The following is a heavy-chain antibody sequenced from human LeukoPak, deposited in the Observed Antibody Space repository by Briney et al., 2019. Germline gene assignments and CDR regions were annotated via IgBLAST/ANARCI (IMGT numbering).Heavy chain of an antibody. CDR3: ARGGYYDYVWGSYRFAY. CDR2: INHSGST. J-gene: IGHJ4*02. Sequence: PSETLSLTCAVYSGSFSGYYWSWIRQPPGKGLEWIGEINHSGSTNYNPSLKSRVTISVDTSKNQFSLKLSSVTAADTAVYYCARGGYYDYVWGSYRFAYWGQGTLVTVSS. D-gene: IGHD3-16*02. CDR1: SGSFSGYY. V-gene: IGHV4-34*01.